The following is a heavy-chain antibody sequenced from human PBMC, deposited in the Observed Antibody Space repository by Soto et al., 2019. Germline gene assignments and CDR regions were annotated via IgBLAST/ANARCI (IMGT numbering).Heavy chain of an antibody. V-gene: IGHV5-51*01. CDR1: GYTFTNYW. J-gene: IGHJ6*02. CDR3: AASNFYYGMDV. Sequence: GESLKISCKGSGYTFTNYWIGWVRQMPGKGLEWMGIIYPGDSDTKYNPSSQGQVTISADKSITTTYLQWSSLKASDTAIYYCAASNFYYGMDVWGQGTTVTVSS. CDR2: IYPGDSDT.